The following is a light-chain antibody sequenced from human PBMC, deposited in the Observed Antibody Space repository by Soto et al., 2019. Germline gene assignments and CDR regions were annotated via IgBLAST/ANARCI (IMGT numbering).Light chain of an antibody. CDR3: SSCTGSRSALV. J-gene: IGLJ3*02. V-gene: IGLV2-14*01. CDR1: SSNVGGYNY. CDR2: EVS. Sequence: QSVLTQPASVSGSPGQSITISCTGTSSNVGGYNYVSWYQQHPGKAPKLMIYEVSNRPSGVSNRLSGSKFGNTASLTISGLQAEDEADYYCSSCTGSRSALVFGGGTQLTVL.